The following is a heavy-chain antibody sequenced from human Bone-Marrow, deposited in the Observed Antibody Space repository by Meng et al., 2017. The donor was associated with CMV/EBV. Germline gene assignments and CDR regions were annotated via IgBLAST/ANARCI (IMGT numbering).Heavy chain of an antibody. CDR1: GYTFVGHY. D-gene: IGHD2-2*03. V-gene: IGHV1-2*06. Sequence: VQLVQSGGEGKKPGASVKVSCKTSGYTFVGHYIHWVRQAPGQGLEWMGRINPKSAGTDYVEKFQGRVTMTRDTSNTIVYMELSRLTADDTAVYYCTRTWIDSFTPDFDYWGQGSLVTVSS. CDR2: INPKSAGT. CDR3: TRTWIDSFTPDFDY. J-gene: IGHJ4*02.